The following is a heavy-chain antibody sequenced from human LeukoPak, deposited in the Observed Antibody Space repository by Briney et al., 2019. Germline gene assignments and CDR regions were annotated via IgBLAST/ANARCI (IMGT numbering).Heavy chain of an antibody. Sequence: GASVKVSCKASGYTFTSYAMNWVRQAPGQGLEWMGWINTNTGDPTYAQGFTGRFVFSLDTSVSTAYLQWSSLKASDAAMYYCASQQLVSYYYYMDVWGKGTTVTVSS. CDR1: GYTFTSYA. J-gene: IGHJ6*03. CDR3: ASQQLVSYYYYMDV. V-gene: IGHV7-4-1*02. CDR2: INTNTGDP. D-gene: IGHD6-13*01.